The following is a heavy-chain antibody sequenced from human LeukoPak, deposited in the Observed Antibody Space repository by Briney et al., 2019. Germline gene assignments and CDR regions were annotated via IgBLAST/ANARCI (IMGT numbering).Heavy chain of an antibody. V-gene: IGHV3-23*01. D-gene: IGHD2-21*02. CDR3: AKGRGLHCGVDCYSDC. Sequence: GGSLRLSCAVSGFTFSGYAMNWVRQAPGKGLEWVSTICDSGGSTYYADSVKGRFTISRDNSKNTLYLQMSSLRAEDTAVYFCAKGRGLHCGVDCYSDCWGQGTLVTVSS. CDR1: GFTFSGYA. CDR2: ICDSGGST. J-gene: IGHJ4*02.